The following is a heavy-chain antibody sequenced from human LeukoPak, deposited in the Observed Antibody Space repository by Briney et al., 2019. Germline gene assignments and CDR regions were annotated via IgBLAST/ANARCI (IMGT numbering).Heavy chain of an antibody. J-gene: IGHJ6*02. V-gene: IGHV1-2*04. Sequence: ASVKVSCKASGYTFTGYYMHWVRQAPGQGLEWMGWINPNSGGTNYAQKFQGWVTMTRDTSISTAYMELSRLRSDDTAVYYCARDPLSPTLWYGMDVWGQGTTVTVSS. CDR1: GYTFTGYY. D-gene: IGHD2/OR15-2a*01. CDR3: ARDPLSPTLWYGMDV. CDR2: INPNSGGT.